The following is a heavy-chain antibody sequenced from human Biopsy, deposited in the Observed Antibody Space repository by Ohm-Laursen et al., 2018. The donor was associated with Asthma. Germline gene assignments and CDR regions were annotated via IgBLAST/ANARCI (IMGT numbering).Heavy chain of an antibody. CDR2: INSVFGTT. CDR3: ARKAGSCISRTCYSLDF. V-gene: IGHV1-69*13. Sequence: ASVKVSCKSLGGTFNTYVIGWVRQAPGQGLEWMGGINSVFGTTTYPQKFQDRVTTTADDSTSTVYTELSSLRSEDTAVYYCARKAGSCISRTCYSLDFWGQGTLVTVSS. J-gene: IGHJ4*02. D-gene: IGHD2-2*01. CDR1: GGTFNTYV.